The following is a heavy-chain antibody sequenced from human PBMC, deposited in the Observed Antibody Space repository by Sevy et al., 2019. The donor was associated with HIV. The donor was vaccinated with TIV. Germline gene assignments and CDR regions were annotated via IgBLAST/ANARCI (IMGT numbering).Heavy chain of an antibody. CDR3: ARTAYCSGGSCYYDGDY. CDR2: INPNSGGT. J-gene: IGHJ4*02. Sequence: ASVKVSCKASGYTFTGYYMHWVRQAPGQGLEWMGRINPNSGGTNYAQKFQGRVTMTRDTSISTAYMELSRLRSDDTAVYYRARTAYCSGGSCYYDGDYWGQGTLVTVSS. CDR1: GYTFTGYY. V-gene: IGHV1-2*06. D-gene: IGHD2-15*01.